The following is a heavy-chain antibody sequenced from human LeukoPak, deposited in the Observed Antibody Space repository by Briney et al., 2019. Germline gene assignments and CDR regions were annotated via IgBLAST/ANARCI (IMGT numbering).Heavy chain of an antibody. J-gene: IGHJ6*02. V-gene: IGHV4-34*01. CDR1: GGSFSDYY. D-gene: IGHD3-10*01. CDR2: INHSGAT. Sequence: ETLSLTCAVYGGSFSDYYWTWIRQSPGKGLEGIGEINHSGATDYNPSLTSRVTISVDTSKNQFSLKVRSVTAADTAVYYCARRVRGVIISFYYYNGMDVWGQGTTVTVSS. CDR3: ARRVRGVIISFYYYNGMDV.